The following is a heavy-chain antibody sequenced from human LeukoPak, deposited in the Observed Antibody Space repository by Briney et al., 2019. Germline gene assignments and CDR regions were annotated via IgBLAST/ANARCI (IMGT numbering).Heavy chain of an antibody. CDR1: GDSVSNNGAP. V-gene: IGHV6-1*01. J-gene: IGHJ4*02. CDR2: TYYRSKWYY. Sequence: SQTLSVTCVISGDSVSNNGAPWNWIRQSPSRGLEWLGRTYYRSKWYYDYAVSVKSRITINPDTSKNQFSLQLNSVTPDDAAVYYCARVTVAGSLDYWGQGTLVTVSS. CDR3: ARVTVAGSLDY. D-gene: IGHD6-19*01.